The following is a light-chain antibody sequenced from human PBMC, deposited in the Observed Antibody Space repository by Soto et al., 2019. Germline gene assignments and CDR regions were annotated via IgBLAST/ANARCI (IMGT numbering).Light chain of an antibody. Sequence: DIEMTQSPSSLSASVGDRVTTTSRASQSISSYLNWYQQKPGKVPKLLIYAASSLQSGVPPRFSGSGSGTDFTLTISSLQPEDFATYYCQQSYGTPLTFGGGTKVEIK. CDR3: QQSYGTPLT. V-gene: IGKV1-39*01. CDR2: AAS. J-gene: IGKJ4*01. CDR1: QSISSY.